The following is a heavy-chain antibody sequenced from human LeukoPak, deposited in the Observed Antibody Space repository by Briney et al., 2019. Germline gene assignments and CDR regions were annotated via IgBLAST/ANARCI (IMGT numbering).Heavy chain of an antibody. Sequence: GGSLRLSCAASGFTSSSYGMHWVRQAPGKGLEWVAFISYDGSNKYYADSVKGRFTISRDNSKNTLYLQMNSLRAEDTAVYYCAKDLGAFDIWGQGTMVTVSS. CDR2: ISYDGSNK. CDR1: GFTSSSYG. CDR3: AKDLGAFDI. J-gene: IGHJ3*02. D-gene: IGHD3-16*01. V-gene: IGHV3-30*18.